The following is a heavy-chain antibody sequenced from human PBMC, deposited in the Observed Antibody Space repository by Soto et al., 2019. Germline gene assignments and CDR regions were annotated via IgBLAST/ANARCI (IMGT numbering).Heavy chain of an antibody. J-gene: IGHJ4*02. CDR2: FDPEDGET. V-gene: IGHV1-24*01. CDR1: GYTQTEIS. Sequence: SVKVSCKDSGYTQTEISMHWVRQAPGKGLGWMGGFDPEDGETIYAQKFQGRVTMTEDTSTDTAYMELSSLRSEDTAVYYCATSLSMGIAAAGALGYWGQGTLVTVSS. CDR3: ATSLSMGIAAAGALGY. D-gene: IGHD6-13*01.